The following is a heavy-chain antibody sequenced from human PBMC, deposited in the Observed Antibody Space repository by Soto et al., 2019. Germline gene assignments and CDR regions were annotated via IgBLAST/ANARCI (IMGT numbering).Heavy chain of an antibody. CDR2: IYYSGST. D-gene: IGHD3-3*01. J-gene: IGHJ2*01. CDR1: GGSISSGDYY. Sequence: SETLYLTCTVSGGSISSGDYYWSWIRQPPGKGLEWIGYIYYSGSTYYNPSLKSRVTITVDTSKNQFSLKLSSVTAADTAVYYCAIGSGLHDFSLREDWYFDLWGRGTLVTVSS. V-gene: IGHV4-30-4*01. CDR3: AIGSGLHDFSLREDWYFDL.